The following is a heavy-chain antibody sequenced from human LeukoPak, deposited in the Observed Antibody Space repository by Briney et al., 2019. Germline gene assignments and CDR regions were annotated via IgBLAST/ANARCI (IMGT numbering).Heavy chain of an antibody. CDR2: IYHGDYAT. J-gene: IGHJ4*02. D-gene: IGHD6-13*01. Sequence: GASLKISWKCSGYRITRYWIGWVRPMPGKGVEWRGIIYHGDYATRSSQFFQGQVPISADKSISTAYLQWSSLKASDTAMYYCARKETHSSSWYSPRRGYFDYWGQGTLVTVSS. CDR1: GYRITRYW. V-gene: IGHV5-51*01. CDR3: ARKETHSSSWYSPRRGYFDY.